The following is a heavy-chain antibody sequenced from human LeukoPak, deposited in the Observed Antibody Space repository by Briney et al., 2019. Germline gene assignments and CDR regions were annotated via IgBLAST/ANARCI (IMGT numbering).Heavy chain of an antibody. CDR1: GFTFSSYS. CDR3: ATSGIGHYYFDY. J-gene: IGHJ4*02. Sequence: GGSLRLSCAASGFTFSSYSMNWVRQAPGKGLEWVSSISSSSSYIYYADSVKGRFTISRDNAKNSLYLQMNSLRAEDTAVYYCATSGIGHYYFDYWGQGTLVTVSS. D-gene: IGHD3-10*01. CDR2: ISSSSSYI. V-gene: IGHV3-21*01.